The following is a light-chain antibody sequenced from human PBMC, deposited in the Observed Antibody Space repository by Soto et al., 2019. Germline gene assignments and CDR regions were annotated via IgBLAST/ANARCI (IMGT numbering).Light chain of an antibody. J-gene: IGKJ1*01. CDR1: QSISSW. Sequence: DIQMTQSPSTLSASVGDRVTITCRASQSISSWLAWYQQKSGKAPKLLIYKASSLESGVPSRFSGGRSGTEFTLTISSLQPDDFATSYCQQYNTYPWTFGQGTQVEIK. V-gene: IGKV1-5*03. CDR3: QQYNTYPWT. CDR2: KAS.